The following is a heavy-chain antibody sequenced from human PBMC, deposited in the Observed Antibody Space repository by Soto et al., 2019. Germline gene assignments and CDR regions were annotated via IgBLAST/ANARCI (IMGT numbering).Heavy chain of an antibody. V-gene: IGHV4-30-2*01. CDR1: GGSMSRGGQS. Sequence: QVVLQESGPGLVKPSQTLSLTCAVSGGSMSRGGQSWSWIRQPPGKGMEWLGFIYYTGSTYYNPSPKSTGTLSVGRSKNQFSLNPNSVTAADTAMYFCARAPPGPSPRWDVWGQGTTVTVSS. CDR3: ARAPPGPSPRWDV. J-gene: IGHJ6*02. CDR2: IYYTGST. D-gene: IGHD3-10*01.